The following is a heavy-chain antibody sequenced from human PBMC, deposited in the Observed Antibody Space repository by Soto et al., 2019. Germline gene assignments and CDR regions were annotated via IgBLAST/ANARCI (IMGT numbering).Heavy chain of an antibody. D-gene: IGHD3-10*01. CDR3: AFNSGSGSYSFDY. CDR1: GFTFSSYA. J-gene: IGHJ4*02. CDR2: ISGGGETT. Sequence: EVQLLESGGGLVQPGGSLRLSCAASGFTFSSYAMWWVRQAPGKGLECVSAISGGGETTYYADSVKGRCTISRDNSKNTLYLQMNSLRAEDTAVYYCAFNSGSGSYSFDYWGQGTLVTVSS. V-gene: IGHV3-23*01.